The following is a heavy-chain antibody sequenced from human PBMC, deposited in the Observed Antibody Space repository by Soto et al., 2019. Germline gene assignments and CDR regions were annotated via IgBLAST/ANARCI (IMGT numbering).Heavy chain of an antibody. CDR2: IDPSDSQT. D-gene: IGHD3-22*01. V-gene: IGHV5-10-1*01. CDR3: ARQIYDSDTGPNFQYYFDS. Sequence: SLKSSCKGSGYSFAGYWITWVRQKPGKGLEWMGRIDPSDSQTYYSPSFRGHVTISVTKSITTVFLQWSSLRASDTAMYYCARQIYDSDTGPNFQYYFDSWGQGXPVTVYS. CDR1: GYSFAGYW. J-gene: IGHJ4*02.